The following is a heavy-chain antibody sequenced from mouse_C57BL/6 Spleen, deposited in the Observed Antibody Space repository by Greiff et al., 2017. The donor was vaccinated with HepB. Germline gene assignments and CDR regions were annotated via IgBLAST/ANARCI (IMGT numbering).Heavy chain of an antibody. J-gene: IGHJ3*01. CDR2: IDPETGGT. Sequence: VQLQQSGAELVRPGASVTLSCKASGYTFTDYEMHWVKQTPVHGLEWIGAIDPETGGTAYNQKFKGKAILTADKSSSTAYMELRSLTSEDSAVYYCRRSVIYYYYDGGAYWGQGTLVTVSA. D-gene: IGHD2-4*01. CDR3: RRSVIYYYYDGGAY. V-gene: IGHV1-15*01. CDR1: GYTFTDYE.